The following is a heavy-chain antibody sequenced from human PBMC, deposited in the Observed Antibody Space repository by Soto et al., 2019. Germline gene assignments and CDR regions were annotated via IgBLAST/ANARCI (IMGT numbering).Heavy chain of an antibody. J-gene: IGHJ4*02. CDR3: ARDLAANYYFDY. Sequence: QVQLVESGGGVVQPGRSLRLSCAASGFTFSNYGMHWVRQAPGKGLEWVAVVWYDGSNKYYAASVKGRCTISRDNSKNTLYLQMNSLRAEDTAVYYCARDLAANYYFDYWGQGTLVTVSS. CDR1: GFTFSNYG. D-gene: IGHD1-7*01. CDR2: VWYDGSNK. V-gene: IGHV3-33*01.